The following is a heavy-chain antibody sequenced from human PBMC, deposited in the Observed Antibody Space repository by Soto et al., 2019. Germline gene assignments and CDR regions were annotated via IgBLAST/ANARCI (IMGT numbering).Heavy chain of an antibody. V-gene: IGHV3-11*01. CDR3: ARTQYISYYYYYMDV. D-gene: IGHD2-21*01. CDR2: ISSSGSTI. Sequence: GGSLRLSCAASGFTFSDYYMSWIRQAPGKGLEWVSYISSSGSTIYYADSVKGRFTISRDNAKNSLYLQMNSLRAEDTAVYYCARTQYISYYYYYMDVWGKGTTVTVSS. J-gene: IGHJ6*03. CDR1: GFTFSDYY.